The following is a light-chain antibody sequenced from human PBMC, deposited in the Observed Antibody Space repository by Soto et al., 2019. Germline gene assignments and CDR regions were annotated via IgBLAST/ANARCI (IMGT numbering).Light chain of an antibody. CDR3: QQRSNSPLT. CDR1: QSVSSY. V-gene: IGKV3-11*01. J-gene: IGKJ4*01. Sequence: EVVMTQSPATLSVSPGERATLSCRASQSVSSYLAWYQQKTGQAPRILIYDASNRDTGIPARFSGSGSGTDFTLTISSLEPEDFEVYYCQQRSNSPLTFGGGTKVDIK. CDR2: DAS.